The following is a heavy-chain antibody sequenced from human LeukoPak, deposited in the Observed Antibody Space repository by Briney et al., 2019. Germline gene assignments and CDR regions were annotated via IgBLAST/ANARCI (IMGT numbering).Heavy chain of an antibody. Sequence: PGGSLRLSCAASGFTFSTYWMSWFRQAPGKGLEWVANIKEDGCEKYYVDSVKGRFTISRDNAKNSLYLQMNSLRAEDTAVYYCVRISYSSVALYYFEYWGQGTLVTVSS. CDR1: GFTFSTYW. CDR2: IKEDGCEK. V-gene: IGHV3-7*02. CDR3: VRISYSSVALYYFEY. D-gene: IGHD6-25*01. J-gene: IGHJ4*02.